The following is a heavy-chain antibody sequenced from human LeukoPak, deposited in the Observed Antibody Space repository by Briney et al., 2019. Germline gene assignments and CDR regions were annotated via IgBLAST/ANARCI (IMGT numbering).Heavy chain of an antibody. J-gene: IGHJ4*02. CDR1: GFTFSSYW. CDR2: INSDGSIT. V-gene: IGHV3-74*01. Sequence: GGSLRLSCAASGFTFSSYWMHWVRQAPGKGLMWVSRINSDGSITNYADSVKGRFTISRDNAKNTLYLQMNSLRAEDTAAYYCARVRATFSPHFDNWGQETLVTVSS. D-gene: IGHD5-12*01. CDR3: ARVRATFSPHFDN.